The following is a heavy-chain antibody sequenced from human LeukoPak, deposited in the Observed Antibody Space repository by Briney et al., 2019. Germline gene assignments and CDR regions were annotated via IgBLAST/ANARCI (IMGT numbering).Heavy chain of an antibody. CDR2: ISSDGRTT. J-gene: IGHJ4*02. Sequence: GGSLRLSCAASGFTFSSYWMHWVRQAPGTGLVWVSRISSDGRTTTYADSVKGRCTISRDSAKNTLYLEMNSLRAEDTALYYCVRGYCSSSSCLSRFADYWGQGTLVTVSS. D-gene: IGHD2-2*01. CDR1: GFTFSSYW. CDR3: VRGYCSSSSCLSRFADY. V-gene: IGHV3-74*01.